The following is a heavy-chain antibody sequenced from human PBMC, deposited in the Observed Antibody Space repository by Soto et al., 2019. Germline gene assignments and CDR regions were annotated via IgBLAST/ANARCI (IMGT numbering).Heavy chain of an antibody. CDR1: GFTLTSYY. CDR2: ISPTGDST. Sequence: QVQLVQSGAGVREPGASVNVSCKASGFTLTSYYMHWVRQAPGQGLEWMGLISPTGDSTMFTQKFQVRVTMTRATSTGKDYIDLSGRRADDTAIYFCARDNSRDYGSGLKAWWFDAWGQGTLVTVSS. V-gene: IGHV1-46*01. CDR3: ARDNSRDYGSGLKAWWFDA. D-gene: IGHD3-10*01. J-gene: IGHJ5*02.